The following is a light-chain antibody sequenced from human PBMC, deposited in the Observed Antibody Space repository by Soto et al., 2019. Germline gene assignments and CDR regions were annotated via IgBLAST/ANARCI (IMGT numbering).Light chain of an antibody. CDR1: SSDVGGYNY. J-gene: IGLJ2*01. CDR3: SSYSSSTTLVL. V-gene: IGLV2-14*03. CDR2: DVS. Sequence: QSVLTQPASVSGSPGQSITISCTGTSSDVGGYNYVSWYQHHPGKAPKLIIYDVSIRPSGVSNRFSGSKSGNPASLTISGLQAEDEADYYCSSYSSSTTLVLFGGGTQLTVL.